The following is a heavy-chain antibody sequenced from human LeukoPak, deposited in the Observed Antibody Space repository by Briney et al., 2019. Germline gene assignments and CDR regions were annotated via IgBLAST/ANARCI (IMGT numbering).Heavy chain of an antibody. CDR1: GLTFRSYN. V-gene: IGHV3-21*01. Sequence: GGSLRLSCAASGLTFRSYNMNWVRQAPGKRPEWVSSISSSSSYIYYADSVKGRFTISRDNAKNSLYLQMNSLRAEDTALYYCARGASRADYWGQGTLVTVSS. CDR2: ISSSSSYI. CDR3: ARGASRADY. J-gene: IGHJ4*02.